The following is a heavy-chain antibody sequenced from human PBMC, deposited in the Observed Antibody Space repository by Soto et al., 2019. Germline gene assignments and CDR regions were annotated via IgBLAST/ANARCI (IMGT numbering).Heavy chain of an antibody. V-gene: IGHV3-7*01. Sequence: GGSLRLSCAASGFTISSQWMSRVRQAPGKGLEWVANIKEDGSEKSYADSVKGRFTISRDNSKNTLYLQMNSLRAEDTAVYYCARDRGAIRAVVTPEAFDIWGQGTMVNGSS. CDR1: GFTISSQW. J-gene: IGHJ3*02. CDR3: ARDRGAIRAVVTPEAFDI. CDR2: IKEDGSEK. D-gene: IGHD2-21*02.